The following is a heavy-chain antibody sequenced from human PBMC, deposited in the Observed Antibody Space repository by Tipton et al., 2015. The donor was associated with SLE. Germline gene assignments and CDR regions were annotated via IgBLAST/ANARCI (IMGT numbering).Heavy chain of an antibody. D-gene: IGHD7-27*01. CDR1: GGSISSSNYY. Sequence: TLSLTCTVSGGSISSSNYYWGWIRQPPGKGLEWIGNIDYSGSTHDNPSLKSRVTTSVDTSKNQFSLTLSSVTATDTAVYYCARDLGNWFDPWGQGTLVTVSA. V-gene: IGHV4-39*07. J-gene: IGHJ5*02. CDR2: IDYSGST. CDR3: ARDLGNWFDP.